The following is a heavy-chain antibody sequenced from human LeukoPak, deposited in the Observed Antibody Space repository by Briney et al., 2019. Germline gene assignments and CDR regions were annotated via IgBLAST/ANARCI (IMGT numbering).Heavy chain of an antibody. CDR3: ARLRVSSWYDY. J-gene: IGHJ4*02. CDR2: ISSSSNYI. D-gene: IGHD6-13*01. CDR1: GFTFSGYS. Sequence: GGSLRLSCAASGFTFSGYSMNWVRQAPGKGLEWVSSISSSSNYIYYAESMKGRFTISRDNAKNSLYLQMNSLRAEDTAVYYCARLRVSSWYDYWGQGTLVTVSS. V-gene: IGHV3-21*01.